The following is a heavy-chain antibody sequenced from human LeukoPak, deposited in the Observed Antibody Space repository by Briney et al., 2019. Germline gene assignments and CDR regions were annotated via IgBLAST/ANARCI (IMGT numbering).Heavy chain of an antibody. CDR1: GFIFNNYG. D-gene: IGHD3-9*01. CDR2: TRYDGSDK. V-gene: IGHV3-30*02. CDR3: AKEKHYDILTGPRNRYYYFMDV. J-gene: IGHJ6*03. Sequence: GGSLRLSCEASGFIFNNYGMHWVRQAPGKGLEWMAFTRYDGSDKYYADSVKGRFTISRDNSKSTLYLQMNSLREEDTAVYFCAKEKHYDILTGPRNRYYYFMDVWGKGTTVTISS.